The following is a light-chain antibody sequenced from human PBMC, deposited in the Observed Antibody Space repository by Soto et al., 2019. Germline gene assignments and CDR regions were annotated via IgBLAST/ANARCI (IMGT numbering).Light chain of an antibody. CDR2: DAS. J-gene: IGKJ1*01. CDR3: QQCARSPLT. V-gene: IGKV3-20*01. CDR1: QSVSNNY. Sequence: EIVLTQSPGTLSLSPGERATLSCRASQSVSNNYLAWYQQKPGQAPRLLIADASRRATGIPDRFSGSGSGTDFTLTISRLEPEDFAVYYCQQCARSPLTLGQGTKVDTK.